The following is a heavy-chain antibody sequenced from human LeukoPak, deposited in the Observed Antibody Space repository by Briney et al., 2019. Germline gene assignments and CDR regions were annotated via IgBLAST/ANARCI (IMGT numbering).Heavy chain of an antibody. J-gene: IGHJ4*02. Sequence: GGSLRLSCAASGFTFSSYAMSWVRQAPGKGLEWVSAISGSGGSTYYADSVKGRFTISRDKSKNTLYLQMNSLRAEDTAVYYCAKDRGSSWYGDYFDYWGQGTLVTVSS. CDR3: AKDRGSSWYGDYFDY. D-gene: IGHD6-13*01. CDR2: ISGSGGST. CDR1: GFTFSSYA. V-gene: IGHV3-23*01.